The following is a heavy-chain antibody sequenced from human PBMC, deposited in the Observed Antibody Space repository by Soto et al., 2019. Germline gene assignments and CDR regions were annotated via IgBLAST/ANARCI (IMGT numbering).Heavy chain of an antibody. CDR2: ISSSGSTI. J-gene: IGHJ4*02. CDR3: ARGGYSSSWHHPRRNYFDY. V-gene: IGHV3-48*03. Sequence: GGSLRLSCAASGFTFSSYEMNWVRQAPGKGLEWVSYISSSGSTIYYADSVKGRFTISRDNAKNSLYLQMNSLRAEDTAVYYCARGGYSSSWHHPRRNYFDYWGQGTLVTVS. D-gene: IGHD6-13*01. CDR1: GFTFSSYE.